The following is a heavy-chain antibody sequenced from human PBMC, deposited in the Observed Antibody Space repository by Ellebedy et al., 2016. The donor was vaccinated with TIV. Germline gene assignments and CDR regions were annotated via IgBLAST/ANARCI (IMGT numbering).Heavy chain of an antibody. CDR2: IYYSGST. D-gene: IGHD2-15*01. Sequence: SETLSLTXTVSGGSISSTNYYWAWIRQPPGKGLEWIGSIYYSGSTYYNPSLKSRVTISVDTSKNHFSLKLTSVTAADTAVYYCARHRGSHLIITPGVGWFDPWGQGTLVTVS. V-gene: IGHV4-39*01. CDR3: ARHRGSHLIITPGVGWFDP. J-gene: IGHJ5*02. CDR1: GGSISSTNYY.